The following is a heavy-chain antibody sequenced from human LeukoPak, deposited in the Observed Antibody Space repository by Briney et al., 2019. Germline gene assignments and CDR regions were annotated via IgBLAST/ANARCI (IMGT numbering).Heavy chain of an antibody. CDR3: AKDMHWNVCDY. Sequence: GGSLRLSCAASGFTFSSYWMIWFRQAPWKGLEWVAHINQDGSVKNYVDSVKGRFTISRDNANNFSSLQMNSLRAEDTAVYYCAKDMHWNVCDYWGRGALVTVSS. V-gene: IGHV3-7*01. J-gene: IGHJ4*02. CDR2: INQDGSVK. CDR1: GFTFSSYW. D-gene: IGHD1-1*01.